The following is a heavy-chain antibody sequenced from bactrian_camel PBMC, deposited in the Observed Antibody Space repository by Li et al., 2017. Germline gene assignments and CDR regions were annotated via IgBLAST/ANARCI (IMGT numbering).Heavy chain of an antibody. J-gene: IGHJ6*01. CDR1: GYIDSRAC. D-gene: IGHD8*01. CDR2: MIEGGAEGGK. V-gene: IGHV3S1*01. Sequence: HVQLVESGGGSVQAGGSLRLSCVASGYIDSRACMGWFRQAPGKEREGVAAMIEGGAEGGKYYADSVKGRFTISLDSATYTVHLQMNALNVEDTSVYTCAAASSWNNWMSENFAYRGQGTQVTVS. CDR3: AAASSWNNWMSENFAY.